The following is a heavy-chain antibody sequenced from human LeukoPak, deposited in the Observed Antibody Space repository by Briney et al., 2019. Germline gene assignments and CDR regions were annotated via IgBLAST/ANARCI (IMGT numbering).Heavy chain of an antibody. CDR2: ISGSGGST. Sequence: GGSLRLSCAASGFTFSSYAMSWVRQAPGKGLEWVSGISGSGGSTYYADSVKGRFTISRDNSKNTLYLQMNSLRAEDTAVYYCASGGLEYYYDSSGYPFDYWGQGALVTVSS. CDR1: GFTFSSYA. D-gene: IGHD3-22*01. J-gene: IGHJ4*02. CDR3: ASGGLEYYYDSSGYPFDY. V-gene: IGHV3-23*01.